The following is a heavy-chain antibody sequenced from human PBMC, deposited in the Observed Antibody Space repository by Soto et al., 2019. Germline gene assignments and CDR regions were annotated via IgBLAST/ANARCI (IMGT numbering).Heavy chain of an antibody. J-gene: IGHJ6*02. CDR3: ARFSGGSYNTYYFYYGMDV. D-gene: IGHD2-15*01. CDR1: GYTFTSYG. CDR2: ISAYNGNT. V-gene: IGHV1-18*01. Sequence: GPPVTVSCKASGYTFTSYGISWVRQAPGQGLDWMGWISAYNGNTKYAQDLQGRVTMTTDTSTSTAYMELRSLRSDDTAVYYCARFSGGSYNTYYFYYGMDVWGQGTTVTVSS.